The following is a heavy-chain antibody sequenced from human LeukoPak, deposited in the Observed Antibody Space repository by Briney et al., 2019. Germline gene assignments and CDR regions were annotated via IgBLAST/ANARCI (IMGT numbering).Heavy chain of an antibody. CDR3: ARDDYIVGGGYGGGDAFDI. CDR2: ISSSSSYI. CDR1: GFTFSSYS. V-gene: IGHV3-21*01. D-gene: IGHD1-26*01. J-gene: IGHJ3*02. Sequence: GGSLRLSCAASGFTFSSYSMNWVRQAPGKGLEWVSSISSSSSYIYYADSVKGRFTISRDNAKNSLYLQMNSLRAEDTAVYYCARDDYIVGGGYGGGDAFDIWGQGTMVTVSS.